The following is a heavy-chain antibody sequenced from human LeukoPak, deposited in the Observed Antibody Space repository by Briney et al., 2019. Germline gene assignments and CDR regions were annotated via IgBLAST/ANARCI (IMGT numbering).Heavy chain of an antibody. CDR2: ISGSGGST. V-gene: IGHV3-23*01. Sequence: GGSLRLSCAASGFTFSSYAMNWVRQAPGKGLEWVSAISGSGGSTYYADSVKGRFTISRDNSKNTLYLQMSSLRAEDTAVYYCAKDGGRVVTARNFDYWGQGTLVTVSS. CDR1: GFTFSSYA. D-gene: IGHD2-21*02. J-gene: IGHJ4*02. CDR3: AKDGGRVVTARNFDY.